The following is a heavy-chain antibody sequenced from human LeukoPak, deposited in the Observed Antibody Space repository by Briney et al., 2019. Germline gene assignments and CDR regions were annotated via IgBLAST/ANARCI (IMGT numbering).Heavy chain of an antibody. Sequence: GGSLRLSCAASGFTFSNYWMKWVRQAPGKGLEWVANIKQDGSVTYYEDSVKGRFTIPRDNAKNSLYLQMNSLRAEDTAVYYCAREGIVVVPAAPRYNWFDPWGQGTLVTVSS. CDR3: AREGIVVVPAAPRYNWFDP. CDR1: GFTFSNYW. J-gene: IGHJ5*02. CDR2: IKQDGSVT. D-gene: IGHD2-2*01. V-gene: IGHV3-7*01.